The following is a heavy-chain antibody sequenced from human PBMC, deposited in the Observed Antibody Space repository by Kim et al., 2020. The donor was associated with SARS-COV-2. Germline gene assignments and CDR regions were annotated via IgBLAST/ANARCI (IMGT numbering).Heavy chain of an antibody. Sequence: ADPVKGRFTISRDNCKNTLYLQMNSLRAEDTAVYYCAKCFAGSSRTVDYWGQGTLVTVSS. V-gene: IGHV3-23*01. J-gene: IGHJ4*02. CDR3: AKCFAGSSRTVDY. D-gene: IGHD6-13*01.